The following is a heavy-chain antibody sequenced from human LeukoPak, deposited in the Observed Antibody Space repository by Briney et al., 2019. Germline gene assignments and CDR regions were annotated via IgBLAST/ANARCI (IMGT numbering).Heavy chain of an antibody. D-gene: IGHD2-2*01. Sequence: GGSLRLSCAASGFTFSNYWMTWVRQAPGKGLEWVANIKQDGSEKYYVDSVKGRFTISRDNAKNSLYVQMNNLRAEDTAVYYCARARTEDTFDIWGQGTMVTVSS. CDR2: IKQDGSEK. CDR3: ARARTEDTFDI. CDR1: GFTFSNYW. J-gene: IGHJ3*02. V-gene: IGHV3-7*01.